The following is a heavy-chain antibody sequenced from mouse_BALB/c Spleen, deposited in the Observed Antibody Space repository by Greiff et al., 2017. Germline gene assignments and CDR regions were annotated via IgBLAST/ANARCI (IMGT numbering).Heavy chain of an antibody. CDR2: ISTYYGDA. CDR1: GYTFTDYA. Sequence: VQLQQSGAELVRPGVSVKISCKGSGYTFTDYAMHWVKQSHAKSLEWIGVISTYYGDASYNQKFKGKATMTVDKSSSTAYMELARLTSEDSAIYYCARDYGYGGFAYWGQGTLVTVSA. CDR3: ARDYGYGGFAY. V-gene: IGHV1S137*01. D-gene: IGHD2-2*01. J-gene: IGHJ3*01.